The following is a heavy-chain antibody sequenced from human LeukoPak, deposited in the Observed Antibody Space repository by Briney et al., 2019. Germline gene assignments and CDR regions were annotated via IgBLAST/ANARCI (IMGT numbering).Heavy chain of an antibody. CDR2: IYYSGST. D-gene: IGHD3-3*01. V-gene: IGHV4-30-4*01. J-gene: IGHJ4*02. Sequence: SQTLSLTCTVSGGSISSGDYYWSWIRQPPGKGLEWIGYIYYSGSTYYNPSLKSRVTISVDTSKDQFSLKLSSVTAADTAVYYCARGSIFGVVFDYWGQGTLVTVSS. CDR3: ARGSIFGVVFDY. CDR1: GGSISSGDYY.